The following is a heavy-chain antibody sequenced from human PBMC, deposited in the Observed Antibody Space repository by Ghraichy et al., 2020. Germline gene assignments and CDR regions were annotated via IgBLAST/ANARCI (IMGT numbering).Heavy chain of an antibody. J-gene: IGHJ5*02. V-gene: IGHV3-30*18. Sequence: GGSLRLSCAASGFTFSSSGMHWVRQVPGKGLEWVAAMSNDGSNEYYADSVKGRFTISRDNSKNTLRLQMNNLRPDDTAVYYCVKGSSSGSRPFDPWGQGTLVTVAS. CDR1: GFTFSSSG. CDR2: MSNDGSNE. CDR3: VKGSSSGSRPFDP. D-gene: IGHD1-26*01.